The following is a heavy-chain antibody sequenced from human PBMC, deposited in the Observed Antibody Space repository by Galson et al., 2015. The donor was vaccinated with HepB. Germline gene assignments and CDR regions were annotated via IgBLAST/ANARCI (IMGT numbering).Heavy chain of an antibody. V-gene: IGHV3-13*01. CDR2: IGTAGDT. CDR3: ARAIQVGATSQGFDY. Sequence: SLRLSCAASGFTFSSYDMHWVRQPTGIGLEWVSAIGTAGDTYYPGSVKGRFTISRENAKNSLYLQMNSLRAGDTAVYYCARAIQVGATSQGFDYWGQGTLVTVSS. D-gene: IGHD1-26*01. CDR1: GFTFSSYD. J-gene: IGHJ4*02.